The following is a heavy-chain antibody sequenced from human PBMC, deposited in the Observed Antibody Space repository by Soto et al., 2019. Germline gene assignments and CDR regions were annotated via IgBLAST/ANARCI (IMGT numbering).Heavy chain of an antibody. V-gene: IGHV3-23*01. CDR3: AKDRLGYCSSTSCYLNWFDP. D-gene: IGHD2-2*01. CDR2: ISGSGGGT. CDR1: GFTFSSYA. J-gene: IGHJ5*02. Sequence: EVQLLESGGGLVQPGGSLRLSCAASGFTFSSYAMSWVRQAPGKGLEWVSAISGSGGGTYYADSVKGRFTISRDNSKNTLSLQMNSLRAEDTAVYFCAKDRLGYCSSTSCYLNWFDPWGQGTLVTVSS.